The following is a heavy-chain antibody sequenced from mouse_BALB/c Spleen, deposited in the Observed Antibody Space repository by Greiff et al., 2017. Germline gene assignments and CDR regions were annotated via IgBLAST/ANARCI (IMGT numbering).Heavy chain of an antibody. Sequence: LQQPGSELVRPGASVKLSCKASGYTFTSYWMHWVKQRPGQGLEWIGNIYPGSGSTNYDEKFKSKATLTVDTSSSTAYMQLSSLTSEDSAVYYCTRARNGNYEGYFDYWGQGTTLTVSS. J-gene: IGHJ2*01. CDR2: IYPGSGST. V-gene: IGHV1S22*01. CDR3: TRARNGNYEGYFDY. D-gene: IGHD2-1*01. CDR1: GYTFTSYW.